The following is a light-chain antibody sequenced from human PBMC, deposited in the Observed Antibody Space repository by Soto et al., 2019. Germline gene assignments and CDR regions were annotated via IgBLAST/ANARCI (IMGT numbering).Light chain of an antibody. CDR3: AAWDSSLNGHV. J-gene: IGLJ1*01. CDR1: SSNIGKNT. Sequence: QSALIQPPSASGTPGQRVTISCSGSSSNIGKNTVHWFQQLPGAAPQLLISTDNRRPSGVPDRFSGSKSGASGSLAISGLQSEDEADYYCAAWDSSLNGHVFGTGTKLTVL. V-gene: IGLV1-44*01. CDR2: TDN.